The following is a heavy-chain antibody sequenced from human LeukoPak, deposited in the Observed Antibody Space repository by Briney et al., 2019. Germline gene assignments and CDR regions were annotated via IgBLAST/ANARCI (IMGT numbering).Heavy chain of an antibody. CDR2: FDPEDGET. D-gene: IGHD3-9*01. CDR3: ATVWTGYFDWSPRY. CDR1: GYTLTELS. Sequence: ASVKVSCKVSGYTLTELSVHWVRQAPGKGLEWMGGFDPEDGETIYAQKFQGRVTMTEDTSTDTAYMELSSLRSEDTAVYYCATVWTGYFDWSPRYWGQGTLVTVSS. J-gene: IGHJ4*02. V-gene: IGHV1-24*01.